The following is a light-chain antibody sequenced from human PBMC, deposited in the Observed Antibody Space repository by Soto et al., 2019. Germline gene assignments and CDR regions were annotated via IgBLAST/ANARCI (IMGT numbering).Light chain of an antibody. CDR2: QAS. CDR1: RSLQTW. CDR3: QQYNSYPLT. J-gene: IGKJ4*01. V-gene: IGKV1-5*03. Sequence: IQMTQSPSTLSASVGDRVTITCRASRSLQTWLAWYQQKPGKVPKLLIYQASSLQNGVPARFIGSGSGTEFTLTISSLQPDDVATYYCQQYNSYPLTFGGGTQVDIK.